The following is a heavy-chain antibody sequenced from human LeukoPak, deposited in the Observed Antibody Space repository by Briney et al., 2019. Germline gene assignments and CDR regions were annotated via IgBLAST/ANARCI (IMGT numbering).Heavy chain of an antibody. CDR3: ATSLSGWFGPSAYY. V-gene: IGHV3-48*03. J-gene: IGHJ4*02. CDR1: GFAFSSYE. D-gene: IGHD6-19*01. Sequence: GGSLRLSCVASGFAFSSYEMSWVRQAPGKGLEGVSFISGDGRAIHYADSVRGRFTISADNARNSVFLQMNSLRAEDSAVYYCATSLSGWFGPSAYYCGQGTLVTVSS. CDR2: ISGDGRAI.